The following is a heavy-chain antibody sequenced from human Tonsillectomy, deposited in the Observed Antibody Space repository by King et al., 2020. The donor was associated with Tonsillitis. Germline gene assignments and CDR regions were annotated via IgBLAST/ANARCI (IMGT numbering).Heavy chain of an antibody. CDR2: IIPSFGTP. CDR3: ARDAIAAAGLDS. Sequence: VQLVQSGAEVKKPGSSVKVSCKASGGTFSGYTMYWVRQAPGQGLEWMVEIIPSFGTPNYARKFQGRVTITADVSTSTAYMELTSLSSDDTAVYFCARDAIAAAGLDSWGQGTLVTVSS. CDR1: GGTFSGYT. D-gene: IGHD6-13*01. V-gene: IGHV1-69*01. J-gene: IGHJ4*02.